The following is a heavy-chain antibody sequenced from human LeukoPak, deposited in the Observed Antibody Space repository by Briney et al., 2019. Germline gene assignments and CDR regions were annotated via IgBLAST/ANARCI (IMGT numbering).Heavy chain of an antibody. D-gene: IGHD2-2*02. CDR3: ARDHNGPYTFDY. V-gene: IGHV3-48*03. Sequence: GGSLRLSCEASGFTFSNYEWNWVRQAPGKGLEWVSYISSSGTTIYYADSVKGRFTISRDNAKNSLSLQMNSLKVEDTAVYYCARDHNGPYTFDYWGQGTLVTVSS. CDR2: ISSSGTTI. J-gene: IGHJ4*02. CDR1: GFTFSNYE.